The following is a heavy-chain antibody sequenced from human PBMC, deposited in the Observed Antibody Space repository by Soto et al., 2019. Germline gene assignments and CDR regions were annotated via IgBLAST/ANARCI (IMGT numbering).Heavy chain of an antibody. V-gene: IGHV4-31*03. D-gene: IGHD2-2*01. CDR3: ARVKRCSSTSCPTSENWFDP. J-gene: IGHJ5*02. CDR1: GGSISSGGYY. Sequence: SETLSLTCTVSGGSISSGGYYWSWIRQHPGKGLEWIGYIYYSGSTYYNPSLKSRVTISVDTSKNQFSLKLSSVTAADTAAYYCARVKRCSSTSCPTSENWFDPWGQGTLVTVSS. CDR2: IYYSGST.